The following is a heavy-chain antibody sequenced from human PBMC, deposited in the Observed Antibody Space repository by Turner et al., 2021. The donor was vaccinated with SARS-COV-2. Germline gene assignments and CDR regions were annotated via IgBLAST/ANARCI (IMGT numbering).Heavy chain of an antibody. CDR1: VFPFSSYA. D-gene: IGHD2-21*01. V-gene: IGHV3-23*01. J-gene: IGHJ4*02. CDR3: ARQVAYGGDFD. Sequence: EVQLLVSGGGLVQPGGSLRLFCAASVFPFSSYAMSWVRQGPGMGMEWVSAVSGSGGGTFYADTVKGRVTISRDNSKNTLFLQMSSLRADDSALYYCARQVAYGGDFDWAQGALVTVSS. CDR2: VSGSGGGT.